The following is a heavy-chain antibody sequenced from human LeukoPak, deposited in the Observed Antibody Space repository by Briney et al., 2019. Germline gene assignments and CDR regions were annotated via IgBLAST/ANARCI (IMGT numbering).Heavy chain of an antibody. V-gene: IGHV1-2*02. D-gene: IGHD6-13*01. CDR2: INPNSGGT. CDR3: AREGIAAAGTFYP. J-gene: IGHJ5*02. CDR1: GYTFTGYY. Sequence: ASVKVSCKASGYTFTGYYMHWVRRAPGQGLEWMGWINPNSGGTNYAQKFQGRVTMTRDTSISTAYMELSRLRSDDTAVYYCAREGIAAAGTFYPWGQGTLVTVSS.